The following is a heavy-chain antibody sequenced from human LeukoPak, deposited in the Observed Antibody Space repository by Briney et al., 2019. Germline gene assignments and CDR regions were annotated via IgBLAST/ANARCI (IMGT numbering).Heavy chain of an antibody. CDR1: GYTFTSYG. D-gene: IGHD3-3*01. J-gene: IGHJ4*02. V-gene: IGHV1-18*01. Sequence: ASVKVSCKASGYTFTSYGISWVRQAPGQGLEWMGWISAYNGNTNYAQKLQGRVTMTTDTSTSTAYMELRSLRSDDTAVYYCARESHTILESYYSDYWGQGTLVTVSS. CDR2: ISAYNGNT. CDR3: ARESHTILESYYSDY.